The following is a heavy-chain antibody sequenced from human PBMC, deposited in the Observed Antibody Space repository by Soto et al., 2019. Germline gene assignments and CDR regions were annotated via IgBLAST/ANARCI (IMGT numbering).Heavy chain of an antibody. CDR3: ARHPPYDFWSGYYTEGDDYYYGMDV. D-gene: IGHD3-3*01. CDR2: IYPGDSDT. J-gene: IGHJ6*02. V-gene: IGHV5-51*01. CDR1: GYSFTSYW. Sequence: GESLKSSCKGSGYSFTSYWIGWVRQMPGKGLEWMGIIYPGDSDTRYSPSFQGQVTISADKSISTAYLQWSSLKASDTAMYYCARHPPYDFWSGYYTEGDDYYYGMDVWGQGTTVTVSS.